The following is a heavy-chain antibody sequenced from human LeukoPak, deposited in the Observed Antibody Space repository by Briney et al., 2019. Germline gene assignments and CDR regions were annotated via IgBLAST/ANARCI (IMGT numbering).Heavy chain of an antibody. CDR2: IRYDGSRK. J-gene: IGHJ4*02. D-gene: IGHD4-17*01. CDR1: GFSFSSFC. CDR3: AKDYGDFGDSSSYLDH. Sequence: GGSLRLSCAASGFSFSSFCMHWVRQAPGKGLEWVTSIRYDGSRKHYTDSVKGRFTISRDNSKNTLYLQMNSLRDEDTAVCYCAKDYGDFGDSSSYLDHWGQGTLVTVSS. V-gene: IGHV3-30*02.